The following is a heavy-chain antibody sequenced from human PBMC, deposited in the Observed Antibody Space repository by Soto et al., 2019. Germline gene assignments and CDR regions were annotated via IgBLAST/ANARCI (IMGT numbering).Heavy chain of an antibody. CDR3: AREGRYMGAWDY. CDR1: GFSFTTYW. Sequence: GGSLRLSCAASGFSFTTYWMNWVRQAPGKGLEWVANIKPDGSGQYYLDSVKGRFAISRDNAKKSLYLQLNSLRADDTAIYFCAREGRYMGAWDYWGQGTQVTVYS. J-gene: IGHJ4*02. D-gene: IGHD5-18*01. V-gene: IGHV3-7*03. CDR2: IKPDGSGQ.